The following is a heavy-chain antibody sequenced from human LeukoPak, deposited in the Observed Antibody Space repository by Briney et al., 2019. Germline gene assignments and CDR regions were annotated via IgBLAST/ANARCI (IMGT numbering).Heavy chain of an antibody. Sequence: GGSLRLSCAASGFTFSSYSMNWVRQAPGKGLEWVSSISSSSSYIYYADSVKGRFTISRDNAKNSLYLRMNSLRAEDTAVYYCARGYTYDILTGYKPDYWGQGTLVTVSS. CDR2: ISSSSSYI. D-gene: IGHD3-9*01. V-gene: IGHV3-21*01. CDR3: ARGYTYDILTGYKPDY. J-gene: IGHJ4*02. CDR1: GFTFSSYS.